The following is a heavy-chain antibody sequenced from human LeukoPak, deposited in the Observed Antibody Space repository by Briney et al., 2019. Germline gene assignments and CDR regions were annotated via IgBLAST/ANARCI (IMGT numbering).Heavy chain of an antibody. CDR1: GLTFSSYW. CDR3: ARVSMATISFDY. J-gene: IGHJ4*02. Sequence: GGSLRLSCAASGLTFSSYWMSWVRQAPGKGLEWVANIKQDGSEKYYVDSVKGRFTISRDNAKNSLYLQMNSLRAEDTAVYYCARVSMATISFDYWGQGTLVTVSS. V-gene: IGHV3-7*01. CDR2: IKQDGSEK. D-gene: IGHD5-24*01.